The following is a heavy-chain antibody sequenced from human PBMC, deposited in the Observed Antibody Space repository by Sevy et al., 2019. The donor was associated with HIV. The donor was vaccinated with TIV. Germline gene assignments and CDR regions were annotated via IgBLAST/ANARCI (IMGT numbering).Heavy chain of an antibody. CDR3: ARDRGATFGAAFDY. CDR1: GFTFSSYS. D-gene: IGHD3-16*01. J-gene: IGHJ4*02. CDR2: ISISSSYI. V-gene: IGHV3-21*01. Sequence: GGSLRLSCAASGFTFSSYSMNWVRQAPGKGLEWVSSISISSSYIYYADSVKGGLTISRVNAKNSLYLQMNSLRAEDTAVYYCARDRGATFGAAFDYWGQGTLVTVSS.